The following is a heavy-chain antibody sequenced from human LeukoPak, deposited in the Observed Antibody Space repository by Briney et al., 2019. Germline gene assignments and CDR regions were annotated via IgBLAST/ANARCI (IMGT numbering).Heavy chain of an antibody. Sequence: SETLSLTCTVSGGTFNGYYCTWIRQPPGKGLEWIGKINNSGSANYNPSLKSRVTITLDTTKNQFSLKLSSVTAADTAVYYCARGQGTVTTHWGQGTLVTVSS. CDR3: ARGQGTVTTH. D-gene: IGHD4-17*01. V-gene: IGHV4-34*01. J-gene: IGHJ4*02. CDR2: INNSGSA. CDR1: GGTFNGYY.